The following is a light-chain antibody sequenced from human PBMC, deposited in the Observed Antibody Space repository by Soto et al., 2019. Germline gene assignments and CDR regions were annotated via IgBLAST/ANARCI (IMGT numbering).Light chain of an antibody. CDR3: QQYNNWPLT. CDR2: GAS. V-gene: IGKV3-15*01. Sequence: EIVLTQSPGTLSLSPGERATLSCRASQSVSSSYLAWYHQKPGQAPRLLIYGASTRATGFPARFSASGSGTEFTLTISSLQSEDFAVYYCQQYNNWPLTFGGGTKVDIK. J-gene: IGKJ4*01. CDR1: QSVSSSY.